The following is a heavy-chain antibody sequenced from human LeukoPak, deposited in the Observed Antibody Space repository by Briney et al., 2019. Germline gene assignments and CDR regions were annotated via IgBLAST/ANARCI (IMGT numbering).Heavy chain of an antibody. J-gene: IGHJ4*02. V-gene: IGHV3-48*03. D-gene: IGHD4-23*01. CDR1: GFTFSSYE. CDR3: ARDNGGRYDY. CDR2: ISSSGTTI. Sequence: GGSLRLSCAASGFTFSSYEMNWVRQAPGKGLEWVSYISSSGTTIYYADSVKGRFTISRDSAKNSLYLQMNSLRAEDTAVYYCARDNGGRYDYWGQGTLVTVSS.